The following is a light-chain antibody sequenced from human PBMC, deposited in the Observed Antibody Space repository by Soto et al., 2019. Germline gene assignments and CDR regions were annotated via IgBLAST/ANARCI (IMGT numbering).Light chain of an antibody. CDR1: QNVGSRY. V-gene: IGKV3-20*01. J-gene: IGKJ1*01. CDR3: QQDGSAPRT. CDR2: GTS. Sequence: IVLTQSPGTLSLSPGERATLSCRASQNVGSRYLAWYQQKPGQAPRLLIYGTSNRATGIPDRFSSSGSGTVFSLTISSLEPGDLSVYYCQQDGSAPRTFGQGTKV.